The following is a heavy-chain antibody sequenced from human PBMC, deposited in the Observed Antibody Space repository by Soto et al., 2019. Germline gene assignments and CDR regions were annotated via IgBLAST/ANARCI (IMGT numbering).Heavy chain of an antibody. V-gene: IGHV3-48*03. Sequence: VGSLRLSCAASGFTFSSYEMNWVRQAPGKGLEWVSYISSSGSTIYYADSVKGRFTISRDNAKNSLYLQMNSLRAEDTAVYYCARPSPAYCGGDCYSHYFDYWGQGTLVTVSS. CDR1: GFTFSSYE. D-gene: IGHD2-21*02. CDR2: ISSSGSTI. J-gene: IGHJ4*02. CDR3: ARPSPAYCGGDCYSHYFDY.